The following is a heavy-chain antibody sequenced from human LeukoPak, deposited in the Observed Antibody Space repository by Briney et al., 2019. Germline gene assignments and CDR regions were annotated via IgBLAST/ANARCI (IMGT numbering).Heavy chain of an antibody. Sequence: AAVKVSCKASGYTFTGYGLSWVRQAPGQGLEWMGWLNPNSGVTNYAQKFQGRVTMTRDTSITTAYMELSRLRSDDTALYYCARATTVANIDYWGQGTLVTVSS. D-gene: IGHD4-23*01. V-gene: IGHV1-2*02. CDR3: ARATTVANIDY. CDR1: GYTFTGYG. J-gene: IGHJ4*02. CDR2: LNPNSGVT.